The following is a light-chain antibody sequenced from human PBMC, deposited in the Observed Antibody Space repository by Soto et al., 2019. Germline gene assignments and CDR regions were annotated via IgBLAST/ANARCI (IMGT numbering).Light chain of an antibody. CDR3: HEYWSS. CDR2: GAS. Sequence: EVVLTQSPDTLSLSPGESATLSCRASQSVTRNFLAWYQQRPGQAPRLLIYGASIRATGIPDRFSGRGSGTDFTLTIMRLEPEDFAIYYCHEYWSSFGPGTKVDVK. J-gene: IGKJ3*01. CDR1: QSVTRNF. V-gene: IGKV3-20*01.